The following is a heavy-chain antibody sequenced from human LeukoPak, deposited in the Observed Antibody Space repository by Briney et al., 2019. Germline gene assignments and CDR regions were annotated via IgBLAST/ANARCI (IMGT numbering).Heavy chain of an antibody. Sequence: GGSLRLSCAASAFTFSGSAIHWVRQASGKGLEWVGRIRSKANNYATAYAASVEGRFTISRDDSKSTAYLQMNSLKTEDTAVYYCTRLTGADVFDIWGQGTMVTVS. V-gene: IGHV3-73*01. J-gene: IGHJ3*02. CDR3: TRLTGADVFDI. CDR2: IRSKANNYAT. D-gene: IGHD3-10*01. CDR1: AFTFSGSA.